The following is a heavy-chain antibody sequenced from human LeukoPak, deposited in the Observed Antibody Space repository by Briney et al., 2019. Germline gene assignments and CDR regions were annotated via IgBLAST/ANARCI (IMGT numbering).Heavy chain of an antibody. Sequence: PAETLSLTCTVSGCSISSCSYYWGWLRQPPGKGLVWIGTISFGGSTYYNPSLKSRVTISVDKSKNQFSLKLNSMTAADTAVYYCARQHAPDSGSNYYFDLWGRGTQVTVSS. CDR3: ARQHAPDSGSNYYFDL. V-gene: IGHV4-39*01. CDR1: GCSISSCSYY. D-gene: IGHD1-26*01. CDR2: ISFGGST. J-gene: IGHJ2*01.